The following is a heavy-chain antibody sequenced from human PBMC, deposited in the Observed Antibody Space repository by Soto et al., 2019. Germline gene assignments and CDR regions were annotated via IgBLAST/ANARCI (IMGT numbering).Heavy chain of an antibody. D-gene: IGHD5-12*01. CDR2: IGPESGAT. V-gene: IGHV1-2*02. J-gene: IGHJ4*02. Sequence: ASVKVSCKASGYTFTGHYIHWVRQAPEQGPEWMGEIGPESGATRYAQKFQGRVTMTRDMSITTVYMELNNLSPDDTAVYYCGRGRSGQIVVFYWGQGTPVTVS. CDR1: GYTFTGHY. CDR3: GRGRSGQIVVFY.